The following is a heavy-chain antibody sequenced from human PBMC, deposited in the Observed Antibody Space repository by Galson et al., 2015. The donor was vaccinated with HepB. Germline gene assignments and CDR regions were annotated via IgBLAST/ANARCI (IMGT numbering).Heavy chain of an antibody. CDR1: GFAFSTYD. CDR3: ARAGLNWRWMDV. D-gene: IGHD2-8*02. Sequence: SLRLSCAASGFAFSTYDMHWVRQATGEGLEWVSGIGTAGDTNFASSVKGRFTISREDAKNLLFLQMNSLRAGDTAVYYCARAGLNWRWMDVWGQGTTVTVSS. J-gene: IGHJ6*02. V-gene: IGHV3-13*04. CDR2: IGTAGDT.